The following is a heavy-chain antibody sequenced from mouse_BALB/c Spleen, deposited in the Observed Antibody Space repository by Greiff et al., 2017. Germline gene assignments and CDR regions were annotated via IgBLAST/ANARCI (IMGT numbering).Heavy chain of an antibody. CDR2: IDPETGGT. Sequence: QVQLQQSGAELVRPGASVTLSCKASGYTFTDYEMHWVKQTPVHGLEWIGAIDPETGGTAYNQKFKGKATLTADKSSSTAYMELRSLTSEDSAVYYCTRGDYGRDWGQGTTLTVSS. D-gene: IGHD1-1*02. CDR3: TRGDYGRD. J-gene: IGHJ2*01. CDR1: GYTFTDYE. V-gene: IGHV1-15*01.